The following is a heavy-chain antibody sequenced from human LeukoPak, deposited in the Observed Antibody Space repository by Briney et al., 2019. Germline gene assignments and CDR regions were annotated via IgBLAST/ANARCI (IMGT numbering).Heavy chain of an antibody. CDR3: AREMGDREFYFDY. CDR1: GGTFSNFA. D-gene: IGHD3-10*01. J-gene: IGHJ4*02. V-gene: IGHV1-69*04. Sequence: RASVKVSCKASGGTFSNFAFSWVRQAPGQGLQWVGRITPIVDVTSYAQNFKGRVTITADESTTTAYMELSSLRSEDTAVYYCAREMGDREFYFDYWGQGTLVTVSS. CDR2: ITPIVDVT.